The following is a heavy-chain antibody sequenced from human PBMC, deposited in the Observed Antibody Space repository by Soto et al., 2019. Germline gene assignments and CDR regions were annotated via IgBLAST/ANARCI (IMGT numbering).Heavy chain of an antibody. CDR2: IYPSGST. CDR1: GGSISSGGYS. D-gene: IGHD3-16*01. CDR3: ARGGGYTFDY. V-gene: IGHV4-30-2*01. J-gene: IGHJ4*02. Sequence: SXTLSLTCAVSGGSISSGGYSWSWIRQPPGKGLDWIGYIYPSGSTYYNPSLKSRVTISVDRSKNQFSLKLSFVTAADTAVYYCARGGGYTFDYWGQGTLVTVSS.